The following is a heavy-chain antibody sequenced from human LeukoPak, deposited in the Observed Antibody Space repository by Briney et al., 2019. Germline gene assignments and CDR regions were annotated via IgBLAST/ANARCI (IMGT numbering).Heavy chain of an antibody. CDR3: ARDAIMIVVARGYNWFDP. CDR1: GYTFTSYA. V-gene: IGHV7-4-1*02. Sequence: AAVKVSCKASGYTFTSYAMNWVRQAPGQGLKWMGWINTNTGNPTYAQGFTGRFVFSLDTSVSTAYLQISSLKAEDTAVYYCARDAIMIVVARGYNWFDPWGQGTLVTVSS. J-gene: IGHJ5*02. D-gene: IGHD3-22*01. CDR2: INTNTGNP.